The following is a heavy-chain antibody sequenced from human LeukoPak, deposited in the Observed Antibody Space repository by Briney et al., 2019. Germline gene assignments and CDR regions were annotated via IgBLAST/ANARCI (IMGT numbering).Heavy chain of an antibody. CDR2: INPNSGGT. CDR3: ARDYYDSSGYYPPEVLDY. CDR1: EYTFIGYY. Sequence: ASVRVSCKAFEYTFIGYYIHWVRQAPGQGLEWMGWINPNSGGTNYAQKFQGRVTMTRDTSISTAYMELGRLRSDDTAVYYCARDYYDSSGYYPPEVLDYWGQGTLVTVSS. J-gene: IGHJ4*02. V-gene: IGHV1-2*02. D-gene: IGHD3-22*01.